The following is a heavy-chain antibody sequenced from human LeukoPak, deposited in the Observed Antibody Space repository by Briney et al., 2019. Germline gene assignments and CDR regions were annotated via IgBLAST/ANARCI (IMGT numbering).Heavy chain of an antibody. D-gene: IGHD3-10*01. Sequence: PGGSLRLSCAASGFTFGSYGMHWVRQAPGKGLEWVAVIWYDGSNKYYADSVKGRFTISRDNSKNTLYLQMNSLRAEDTAVYYCAREGKLTVGFDYWGQGTLVTVSS. V-gene: IGHV3-33*01. CDR2: IWYDGSNK. J-gene: IGHJ4*02. CDR1: GFTFGSYG. CDR3: AREGKLTVGFDY.